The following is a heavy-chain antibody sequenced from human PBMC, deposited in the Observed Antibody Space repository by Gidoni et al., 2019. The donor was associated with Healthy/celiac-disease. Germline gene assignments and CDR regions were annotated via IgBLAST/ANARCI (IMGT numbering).Heavy chain of an antibody. CDR1: GFPFSSYG. Sequence: QVQLVESGGGVVQPGGSLRLSCAASGFPFSSYGMHWVRQAPGKGLEWVAFIRYDGSNKYYADSVKGRFTISRDNSKNTLYLQMNSLRAEDTAVYYCAKDEHIVVVTAILRAPDAFDIWGQGTMVTVSS. CDR3: AKDEHIVVVTAILRAPDAFDI. V-gene: IGHV3-30*02. CDR2: IRYDGSNK. D-gene: IGHD2-21*02. J-gene: IGHJ3*02.